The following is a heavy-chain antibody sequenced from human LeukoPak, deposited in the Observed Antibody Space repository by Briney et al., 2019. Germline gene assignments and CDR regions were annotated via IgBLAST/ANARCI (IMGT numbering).Heavy chain of an antibody. V-gene: IGHV3-30-3*01. J-gene: IGHJ4*02. CDR1: GFTFSSYA. CDR3: ARDKGYYFDY. Sequence: GGSLRLSCAASGFTFSSYAMHWVRQAPGKGLEWVAVISYDGSNKYYADSVKGRFTISRDNSKNTLYLQMNSLRAEDTAVYYCARDKGYYFDYWGQGTLVTVSS. CDR2: ISYDGSNK.